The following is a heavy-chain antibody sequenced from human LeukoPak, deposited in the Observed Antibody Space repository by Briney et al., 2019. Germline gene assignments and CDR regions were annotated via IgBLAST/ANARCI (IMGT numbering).Heavy chain of an antibody. CDR1: GFTFSDYY. CDR3: ARDGIVTGYSPAYWYFDL. J-gene: IGHJ2*01. CDR2: ITGSSSYT. Sequence: GGSLRLSCAASGFTFSDYYMSWIRQAPGKGLEWVSSITGSSSYTNYADSVKARFTISRDNVKNSLYLQMNSLGDEDTAVYYCARDGIVTGYSPAYWYFDLWGRGGLVSVSS. V-gene: IGHV3-11*05. D-gene: IGHD3-9*01.